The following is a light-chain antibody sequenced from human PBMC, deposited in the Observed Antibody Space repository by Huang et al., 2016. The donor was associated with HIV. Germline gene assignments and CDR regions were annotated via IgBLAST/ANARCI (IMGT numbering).Light chain of an antibody. J-gene: IGKJ2*01. CDR2: GAS. CDR3: LQYNNWPRT. Sequence: ERVMMQSPDTLSVSPGQRVTLSCRASQWVSSNLAWYQQKPGQAPRLLIYGASTRVTGVPARFSGSGSGTEFTLSISSLQSEDFAVYYCLQYNNWPRTFGQGTKVEIK. V-gene: IGKV3-15*01. CDR1: QWVSSN.